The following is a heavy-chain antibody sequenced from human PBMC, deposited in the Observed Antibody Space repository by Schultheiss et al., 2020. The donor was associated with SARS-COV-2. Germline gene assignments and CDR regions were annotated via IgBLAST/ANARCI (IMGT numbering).Heavy chain of an antibody. Sequence: GESLKISCSSSGFTFSRYGMHWVRQAPGKGLEYVSTISGNGGSTYYADSVKGRFTISRDNSKNTLYLQMNSLRAEDTAVYYCARAYLNSLVDYWGQGTLVTVSS. CDR1: GFTFSRYG. J-gene: IGHJ4*02. D-gene: IGHD2-21*01. CDR2: ISGNGGST. V-gene: IGHV3-64*04. CDR3: ARAYLNSLVDY.